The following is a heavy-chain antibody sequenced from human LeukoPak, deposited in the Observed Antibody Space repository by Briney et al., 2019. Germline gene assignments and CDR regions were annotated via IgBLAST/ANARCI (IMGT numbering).Heavy chain of an antibody. D-gene: IGHD1-1*01. CDR1: GFTFSSYE. J-gene: IGHJ2*01. Sequence: PGGPLRLSCAASGFTFSSYEMNWVRQAPGKGLEWVSYISSSGSTIYYADSVKGRFTISRDNAKNSLYLQMNSLRAEDTAVYYCARERWNDGGWYFDLWGRGTLVTVSS. CDR2: ISSSGSTI. V-gene: IGHV3-48*03. CDR3: ARERWNDGGWYFDL.